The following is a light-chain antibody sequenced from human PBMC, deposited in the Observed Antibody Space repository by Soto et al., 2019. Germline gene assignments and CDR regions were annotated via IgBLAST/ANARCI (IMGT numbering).Light chain of an antibody. Sequence: DIPMTQSPSSVSASVGDSVTISCRASQGIDSWLLWYQLKPGKAPNVLIHTASSLYTGVPSRFRGSGSGTDFTLTISSLQPEDSATYYFQQAGWFPFTFGQGTKFEIK. J-gene: IGKJ1*01. CDR2: TAS. CDR3: QQAGWFPFT. V-gene: IGKV1-12*01. CDR1: QGIDSW.